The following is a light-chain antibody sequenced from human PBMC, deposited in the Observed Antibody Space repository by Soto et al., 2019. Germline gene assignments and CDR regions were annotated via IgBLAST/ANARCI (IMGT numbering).Light chain of an antibody. CDR1: QSISSW. Sequence: DIQVAQTTSAQSRAVGDRITITCPASQSISSWLAWYQQKPGKALKLLIYKASFLEGGVPSRFSGSGSGTEFTLTICGLDTDAFAPYRSQQYATYPMYAFGPGTKVDIK. J-gene: IGKJ2*01. CDR2: KAS. CDR3: QQYATYPMYA. V-gene: IGKV1-5*03.